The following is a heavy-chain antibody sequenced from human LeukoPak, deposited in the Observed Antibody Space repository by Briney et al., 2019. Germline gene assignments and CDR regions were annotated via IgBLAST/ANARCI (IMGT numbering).Heavy chain of an antibody. CDR3: ARLNFWIGYLDV. CDR1: GGSISSSSYY. Sequence: SETLSLTCTVSGGSISSSSYYWGWLRPPPGKGLEWIGSIYYSGRTYYHSPLKSRTTISDDTSKNQFSLKLCSVTGADRAVYYCARLNFWIGYLDVWGKRTTVTVPT. J-gene: IGHJ6*04. CDR2: IYYSGRT. D-gene: IGHD3-3*01. V-gene: IGHV4-39*01.